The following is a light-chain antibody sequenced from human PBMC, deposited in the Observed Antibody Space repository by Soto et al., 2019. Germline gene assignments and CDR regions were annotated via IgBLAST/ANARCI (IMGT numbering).Light chain of an antibody. V-gene: IGLV2-14*01. CDR1: SSDVGGYSY. CDR2: EVS. J-gene: IGLJ1*01. Sequence: QSVLTQPASVSGSPGQSITISCTGTSSDVGGYSYVSWYQQHPGKAPKLMIYEVSNRPSGVSNRFSGSKSGNTASLTISGLQAEDEGDFYCSSYTSSSTYVFGNGTKVTVL. CDR3: SSYTSSSTYV.